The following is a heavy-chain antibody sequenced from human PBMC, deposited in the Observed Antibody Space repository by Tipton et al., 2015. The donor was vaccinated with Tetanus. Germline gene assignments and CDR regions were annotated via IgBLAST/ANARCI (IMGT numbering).Heavy chain of an antibody. CDR3: AREDVYYHDGSGFYAFDI. V-gene: IGHV4-4*07. Sequence: TLSLTCSVSGGSISNYYWNWIRQPAGKGPEWIGRIYVTGAINYSPPLQSRVTMSVDTAKNQFSLRLSSVTAADAAMYYCAREDVYYHDGSGFYAFDIWGRGTMVAVSS. D-gene: IGHD3-22*01. CDR2: IYVTGAI. J-gene: IGHJ3*02. CDR1: GGSISNYY.